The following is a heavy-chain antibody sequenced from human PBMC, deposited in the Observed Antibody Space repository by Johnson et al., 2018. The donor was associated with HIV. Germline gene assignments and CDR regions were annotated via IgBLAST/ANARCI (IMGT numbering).Heavy chain of an antibody. CDR1: GFTFSSYD. V-gene: IGHV3-30*02. Sequence: HVQLVESGGGVVQPGGSLRLSCAASGFTFSSYDMNWVRQAPGKGLEGVAFIRYDGSNKYYADSVKGRFTISRDNAKNSLYLQMNSLRAEDTALYYCARDQYSTSDDDAFDIWGQGTMVTVSS. CDR2: IRYDGSNK. CDR3: ARDQYSTSDDDAFDI. D-gene: IGHD6-6*01. J-gene: IGHJ3*02.